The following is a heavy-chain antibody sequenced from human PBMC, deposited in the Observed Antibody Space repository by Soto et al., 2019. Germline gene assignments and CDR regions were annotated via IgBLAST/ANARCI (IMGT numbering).Heavy chain of an antibody. CDR3: ARVVSGRDYGDSIDC. CDR1: GFTFSRYW. Sequence: GGSLRLSCAASGFTFSRYWLTWVRQAPGKGLEWVANIKEDGSEIYYVGSVKGRFTTSRDNAKNSLYLQMNSLRAEDTAVYYCARVVSGRDYGDSIDCWGRGTLVTVSS. D-gene: IGHD4-17*01. J-gene: IGHJ4*02. CDR2: IKEDGSEI. V-gene: IGHV3-7*03.